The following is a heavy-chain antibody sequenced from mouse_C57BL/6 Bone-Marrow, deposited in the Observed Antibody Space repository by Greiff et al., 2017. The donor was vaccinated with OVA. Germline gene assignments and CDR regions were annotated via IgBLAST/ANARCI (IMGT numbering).Heavy chain of an antibody. Sequence: EVQLQQSGPELVKPGASVKIPCKASGYTFTDYNMDWVKQSHGKSLEWIGDINPNNGGTIYNQKFKGKATWTVDKSSSTAYMELRSLTSEDTAVYYCARAEDGSSSYYFDYWGQGTTLTVSS. V-gene: IGHV1-18*01. CDR3: ARAEDGSSSYYFDY. CDR1: GYTFTDYN. J-gene: IGHJ2*01. CDR2: INPNNGGT. D-gene: IGHD1-1*01.